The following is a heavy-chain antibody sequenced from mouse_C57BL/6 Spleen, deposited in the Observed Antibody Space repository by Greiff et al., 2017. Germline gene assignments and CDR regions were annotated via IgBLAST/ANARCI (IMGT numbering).Heavy chain of an antibody. CDR2: ISTGSSST. CDR3: ARKKSNCAIGY. J-gene: IGHJ4*01. D-gene: IGHD1-3*01. Sequence: VQLLQPGGEFVKPGASVKMSCKASGYTFTSYWITWVQQRPGQGLEWIGAISTGSSSTNYNEKYNSKATLTVDTYSSTDYMQLHSLTSEDAAIYYCARKKSNCAIGYWGQGTSVTVSS. CDR1: GYTFTSYW. V-gene: IGHV1-55*01.